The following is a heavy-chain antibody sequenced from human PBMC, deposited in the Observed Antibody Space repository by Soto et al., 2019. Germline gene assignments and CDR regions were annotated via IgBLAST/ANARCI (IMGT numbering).Heavy chain of an antibody. D-gene: IGHD2-21*02. CDR2: IYSGGST. Sequence: EVQLVESGGGLIQPGGSLRLSCAASGFTVSSNYMSWVRQAPGKGLEWVSVIYSGGSTYYADSVKGRFTISRDNAKNSLYLQMNSLRAEDTALYYCTKDRGTVTATSYYYGMDVWGQGTTVTVSS. CDR1: GFTVSSNY. J-gene: IGHJ6*02. V-gene: IGHV3-53*01. CDR3: TKDRGTVTATSYYYGMDV.